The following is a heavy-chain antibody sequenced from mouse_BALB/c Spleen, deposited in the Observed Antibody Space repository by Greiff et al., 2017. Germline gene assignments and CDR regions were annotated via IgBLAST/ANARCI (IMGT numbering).Heavy chain of an antibody. CDR2: ISYSGST. Sequence: EVMLVESGPGLVKPSQSLSLTCTVTGYSITSDYAWNWIRQFPGNKLEWMGYISYSGSTSYNPSLKSRISITRDTSKNQFFLQLNSVTTEDTATYYCAVYGSFDYWGQGTTLTVSS. V-gene: IGHV3-2*02. D-gene: IGHD2-2*01. CDR1: GYSITSDYA. J-gene: IGHJ2*01. CDR3: AVYGSFDY.